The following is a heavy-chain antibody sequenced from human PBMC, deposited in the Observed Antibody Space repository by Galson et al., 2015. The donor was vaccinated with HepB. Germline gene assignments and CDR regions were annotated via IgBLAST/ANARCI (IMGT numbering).Heavy chain of an antibody. Sequence: SLRLSCAASGFTFSSYSMNWVRQAPGKGLEWVSSISSSSSYIYYADSVKGRFTISRDNAKNSLYLQMNSLRAEDTAVYYCARDPRLYWYFDLWGRGTLVTVSS. J-gene: IGHJ2*01. CDR2: ISSSSSYI. V-gene: IGHV3-21*01. CDR3: ARDPRLYWYFDL. CDR1: GFTFSSYS.